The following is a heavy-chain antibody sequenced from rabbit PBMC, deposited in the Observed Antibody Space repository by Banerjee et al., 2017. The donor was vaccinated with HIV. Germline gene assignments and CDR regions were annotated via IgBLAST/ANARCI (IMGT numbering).Heavy chain of an antibody. Sequence: QEQLEESGGDLVKPGASLTLTCTASGFSFSSSYWMCWVRQAPGKGLEWIACINAGSSGSTYYASWAKGRFTISKTSSTTVTLQMTSLTAADTATYFCARDTSGYSLWGPGTLVTVS. CDR3: ARDTSGYSL. CDR2: INAGSSGST. V-gene: IGHV1S45*01. D-gene: IGHD4-1*01. J-gene: IGHJ4*01. CDR1: GFSFSSSYW.